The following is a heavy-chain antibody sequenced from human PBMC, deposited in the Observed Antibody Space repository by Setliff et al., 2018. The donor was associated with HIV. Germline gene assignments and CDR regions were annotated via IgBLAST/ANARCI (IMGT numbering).Heavy chain of an antibody. CDR2: ISPYNGDT. V-gene: IGHV1-18*01. CDR3: ARGPLLAGNGPYYFDY. J-gene: IGHJ4*02. CDR1: GYTFINYH. Sequence: ASVKVSCKASGYTFINYHITWVRQAPGQGLEWMGWISPYNGDTRFAQSLQGRVTLTTDTSTNTAYMELSGLRSEDTAVYFCARGPLLAGNGPYYFDYWGQGTLVTVSS. D-gene: IGHD7-27*01.